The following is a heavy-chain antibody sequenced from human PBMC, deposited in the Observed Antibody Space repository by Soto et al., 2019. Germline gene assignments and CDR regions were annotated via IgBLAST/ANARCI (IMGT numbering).Heavy chain of an antibody. J-gene: IGHJ4*02. Sequence: QVPLVQSGAEVKKPGASVKVSCKASGYTFTSYGLSWLRQAPGQGLEWMGWINPYNGNTNYAQKLQGRVTMTTDTSTNTAYMELRSLRSDDTAVYSGAREWVGIDYWGQGTLVTVSS. D-gene: IGHD1-26*01. V-gene: IGHV1-18*01. CDR3: AREWVGIDY. CDR1: GYTFTSYG. CDR2: INPYNGNT.